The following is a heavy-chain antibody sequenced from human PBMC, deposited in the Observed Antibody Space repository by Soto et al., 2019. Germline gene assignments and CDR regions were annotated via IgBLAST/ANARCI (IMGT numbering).Heavy chain of an antibody. V-gene: IGHV1-69*06. Sequence: SVKVSCKASGSTFSSYAISWVRQAPGQGLEWMGGIIPIFGTANYAQKFQGRVTITADKSTSTAYMELSSLRSEDTAVYYCARGPGSSGYYTYDYWGQGTLVTVSS. CDR1: GSTFSSYA. D-gene: IGHD3-22*01. J-gene: IGHJ4*02. CDR3: ARGPGSSGYYTYDY. CDR2: IIPIFGTA.